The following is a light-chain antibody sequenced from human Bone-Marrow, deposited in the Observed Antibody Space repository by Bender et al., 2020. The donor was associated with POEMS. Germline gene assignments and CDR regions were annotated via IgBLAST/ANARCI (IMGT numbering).Light chain of an antibody. V-gene: IGLV3-1*01. J-gene: IGLJ1*01. CDR3: RAWDTNSAV. CDR2: QDN. CDR1: KLGDKY. Sequence: SYKLTQPPSVSVSPGQTASITCSGEKLGDKYVCWYQQKSGQSPVLVIYQDNQRPSGIPERFSGSNSGNTATLTISGTQAMDEANYYCRAWDTNSAVFGTGTNLTVL.